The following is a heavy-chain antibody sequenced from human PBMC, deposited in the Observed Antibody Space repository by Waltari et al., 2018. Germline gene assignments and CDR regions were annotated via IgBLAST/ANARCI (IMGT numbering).Heavy chain of an antibody. Sequence: QVQLQESGPGLVKPSETLSLTCAVSGYSISSGYYWGWIRQPPGKGLEWIGSIYHSGSTYYSPSLKSRVTISVDPSKNQFSLKLSSVTAADTAVYYCARHRTISGYFYYWCQRTLVTVSS. CDR1: GYSISSGYY. CDR2: IYHSGST. CDR3: ARHRTISGYFYY. V-gene: IGHV4-38-2*01. J-gene: IGHJ4*02. D-gene: IGHD3-3*02.